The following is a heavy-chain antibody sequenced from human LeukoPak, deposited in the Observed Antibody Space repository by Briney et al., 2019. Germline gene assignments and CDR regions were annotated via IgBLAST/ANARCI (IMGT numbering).Heavy chain of an antibody. Sequence: SETLSLTCTVSGGSISSYYWSWIRQPPGKGLGWIGYIYYSGSTNYNPSLKSRVTISVDTSKNQVSLKLRSVTAADTAVYYCARTTEGYAGGPGYSYYYYMDVWGKGTTVTISS. D-gene: IGHD5-12*01. CDR2: IYYSGST. V-gene: IGHV4-59*01. J-gene: IGHJ6*03. CDR1: GGSISSYY. CDR3: ARTTEGYAGGPGYSYYYYMDV.